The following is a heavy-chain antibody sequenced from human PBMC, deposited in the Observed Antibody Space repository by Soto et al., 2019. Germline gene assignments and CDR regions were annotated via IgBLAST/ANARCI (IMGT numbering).Heavy chain of an antibody. D-gene: IGHD3-10*01. Sequence: SETLSLTCTVSGGSISSSSYYWGWIRQPPGKGLEWIGSISYSGRTYYNPSLKSRVTISVDTSKNQFSLKLSSVTAADTAVYYCARDPFDWLPDTYYYGSGHHLGFDPWGQGTLVTVSS. CDR3: ARDPFDWLPDTYYYGSGHHLGFDP. CDR1: GGSISSSSYY. V-gene: IGHV4-39*07. CDR2: ISYSGRT. J-gene: IGHJ5*02.